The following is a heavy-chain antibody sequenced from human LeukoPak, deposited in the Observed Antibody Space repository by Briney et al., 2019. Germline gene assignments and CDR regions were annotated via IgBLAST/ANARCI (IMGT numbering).Heavy chain of an antibody. CDR2: IYHSGST. Sequence: SETLSLTCTVSGGSISSSGYYCGWIRQPPGKGLEWIGSIYHSGSTYYNPSLKSRVTISVDTSKNQLFLKLSSVTAADTAVYYCARQYPPGYYDSSGYFDYWGQGTLATVSS. CDR1: GGSISSSGYY. J-gene: IGHJ4*02. D-gene: IGHD3-22*01. V-gene: IGHV4-39*01. CDR3: ARQYPPGYYDSSGYFDY.